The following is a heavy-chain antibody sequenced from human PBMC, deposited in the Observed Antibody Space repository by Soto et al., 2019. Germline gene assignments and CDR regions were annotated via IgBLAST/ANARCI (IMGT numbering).Heavy chain of an antibody. CDR3: AGVVYGGNSVSSY. D-gene: IGHD2-8*02. J-gene: IGHJ4*02. CDR2: TSYDGSKE. CDR1: GFTFSSYA. Sequence: QVQLVESGGGVVQPGRSLRLSCAASGFTFSSYAMSWVRRAPGKGLEWVAATSYDGSKEYYTDSVKGRFTVSRDNSKNTLDLQMNSLRAEDTALYYCAGVVYGGNSVSSYWGQGTLVTVSS. V-gene: IGHV3-30*04.